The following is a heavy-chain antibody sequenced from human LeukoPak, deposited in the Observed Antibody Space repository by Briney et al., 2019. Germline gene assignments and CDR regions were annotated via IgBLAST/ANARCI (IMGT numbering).Heavy chain of an antibody. D-gene: IGHD1-26*01. Sequence: EGSLRLSCAASGFTFSSYAMHWVRQAPGKGLEWVAVISYDGSNKYYADSVKGRFTISRDNSKNTLYLQMNSLRAEDTAVYYCAKVDTPDSGSYPFDYWGQGTLVTVSS. J-gene: IGHJ4*02. CDR2: ISYDGSNK. CDR1: GFTFSSYA. CDR3: AKVDTPDSGSYPFDY. V-gene: IGHV3-30*04.